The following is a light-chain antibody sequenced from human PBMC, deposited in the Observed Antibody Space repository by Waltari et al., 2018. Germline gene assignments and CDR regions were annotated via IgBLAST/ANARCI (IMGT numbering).Light chain of an antibody. Sequence: IQMTQSPSSLSASVGDRITITCRASQSIRTYLNWYQQKPGKAPKLLIYAASSLQSGVPSRFSGSGSGTDFTLTISSLQPEDFATYYCQQSYSTLSYTFGQGTKLEIK. CDR1: QSIRTY. V-gene: IGKV1-39*01. J-gene: IGKJ2*01. CDR2: AAS. CDR3: QQSYSTLSYT.